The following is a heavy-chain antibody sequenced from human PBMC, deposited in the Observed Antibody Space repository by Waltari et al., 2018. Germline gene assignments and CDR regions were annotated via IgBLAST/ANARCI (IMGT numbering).Heavy chain of an antibody. V-gene: IGHV4-34*01. CDR2: INHSGST. CDR1: GGSFSVYY. D-gene: IGHD2-2*01. J-gene: IGHJ3*02. Sequence: QVQLQQWGAGLLKPSETLSLTCAVYGGSFSVYYWSWIRQPPGKGLEWIGEINHSGSTNYNPSLKSRVTISVDTSKNQFSLKLSSVTAADTAVYYCARVKVGPDAFDIWGQGTMVTVSS. CDR3: ARVKVGPDAFDI.